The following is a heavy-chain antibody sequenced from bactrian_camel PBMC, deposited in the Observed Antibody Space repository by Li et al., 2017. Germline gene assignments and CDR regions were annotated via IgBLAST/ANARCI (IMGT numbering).Heavy chain of an antibody. V-gene: IGHV3S53*01. CDR3: AADFPRRRAPDLVDVLNLAY. J-gene: IGHJ4*01. Sequence: HVQLVESGGGSVQAGGSLRLSCAASGYTYCKYDMSWYRQAPGKEREFISALNSDGSTTYADSVKGRVTISKDNAKNTVDLHMISLKPEDTAMYYCAADFPRRRAPDLVDVLNLAYRGRGTQVTVS. CDR1: GYTYCKYD. D-gene: IGHD1*01. CDR2: LNSDGST.